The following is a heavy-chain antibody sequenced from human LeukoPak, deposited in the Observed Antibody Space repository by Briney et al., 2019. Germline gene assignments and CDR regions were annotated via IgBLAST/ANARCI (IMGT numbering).Heavy chain of an antibody. CDR1: GLTLSSYA. J-gene: IGHJ4*02. CDR2: ISGNAGST. Sequence: GGSLRLSCAASGLTLSSYAMTWVRQAPGKGLEWVSSISGNAGSTYYIDSVKGRFTISRDNSKNTLFLQMNSLRAEDTGMYYCAKYGAPGWSGYCDYWGQGTLVTVSS. CDR3: AKYGAPGWSGYCDY. D-gene: IGHD4/OR15-4a*01. V-gene: IGHV3-23*01.